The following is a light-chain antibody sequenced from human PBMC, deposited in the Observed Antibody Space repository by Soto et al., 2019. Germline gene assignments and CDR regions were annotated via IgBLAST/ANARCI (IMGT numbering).Light chain of an antibody. J-gene: IGKJ2*02. Sequence: DIEMTQSPSSLSASVGDRVTLTCRASQGISTYLNWYQHKPGKAPKLLIYAASLLHSAVPSRFSGSGSGTDFTLTISSLQPDDFAVYYCQQSYSSPRTFGQGTKLEI. V-gene: IGKV1-39*01. CDR3: QQSYSSPRT. CDR1: QGISTY. CDR2: AAS.